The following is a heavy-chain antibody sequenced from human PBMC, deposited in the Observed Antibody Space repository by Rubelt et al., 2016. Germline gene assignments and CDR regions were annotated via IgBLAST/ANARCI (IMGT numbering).Heavy chain of an antibody. V-gene: IGHV4-34*01. CDR1: GGSFSGYY. CDR2: INHSGRT. CDR3: ARGKNSAFDI. J-gene: IGHJ3*02. Sequence: QVQLQQWGAGLLKPSETLSLTCAVYGGSFSGYYWSWIRQPPGKGLEWIGEINHSGRTNYNPSLKSRVTISVDTSKNQFSLKRRSVSAADTTFYYCARGKNSAFDIWGQGTMVTVSS. D-gene: IGHD1-7*01.